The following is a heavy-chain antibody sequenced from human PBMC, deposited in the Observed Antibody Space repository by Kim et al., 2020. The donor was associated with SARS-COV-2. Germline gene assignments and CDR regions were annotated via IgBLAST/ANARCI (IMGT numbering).Heavy chain of an antibody. CDR3: TRPTSGSYYVNTNWFDP. J-gene: IGHJ5*02. V-gene: IGHV3-73*01. Sequence: VKGRFTISRDDSKNTAYLQMNSLKTEDTAVYYCTRPTSGSYYVNTNWFDPWGQGTLVTVSS. D-gene: IGHD1-26*01.